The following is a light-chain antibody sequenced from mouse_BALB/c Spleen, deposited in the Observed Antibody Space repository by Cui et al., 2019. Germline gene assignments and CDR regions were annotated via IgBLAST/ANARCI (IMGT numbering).Light chain of an antibody. CDR2: AAT. V-gene: IGKV12-46*01. CDR1: ENIYSN. Sequence: IQMTQCPACLTVSVGETVTITCRASENIYSNLAWYQQKQGKSPQLLVYAATNLADGVPSRFSGSGSGTQYSLKINSLQSEDFGSYYCQHFWGTPWTFGGGTKLEIK. CDR3: QHFWGTPWT. J-gene: IGKJ1*01.